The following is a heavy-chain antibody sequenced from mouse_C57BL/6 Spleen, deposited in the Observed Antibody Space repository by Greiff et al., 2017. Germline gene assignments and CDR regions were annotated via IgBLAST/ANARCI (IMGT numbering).Heavy chain of an antibody. J-gene: IGHJ3*01. D-gene: IGHD1-1*01. Sequence: QVQLQQSGAELVRPGASVTLSCKASGYTFTDYEMHWVKQTPVHGLEWIGAIDPETGGTAYNQKFKGKAILTADKSSSTAYMELRSLTSEDSAVYSCTGFATVVVRRFAYWGQGTLVTVSA. CDR1: GYTFTDYE. CDR2: IDPETGGT. CDR3: TGFATVVVRRFAY. V-gene: IGHV1-15*01.